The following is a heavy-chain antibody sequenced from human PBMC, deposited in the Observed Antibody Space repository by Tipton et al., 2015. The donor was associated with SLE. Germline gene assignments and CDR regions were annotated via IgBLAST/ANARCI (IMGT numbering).Heavy chain of an antibody. Sequence: TLSLTCTVSGGAMDSGGLHWSWIRQRPGKGLEWIGYSYFTGSTKYNPSLNSRVSISVDTSKNQFFLRLSSVTVADTAVYYCARDEYRYDATGYHLLGHFDFWGQGTLVTVSS. V-gene: IGHV4-31*03. CDR1: GGAMDSGGLH. CDR3: ARDEYRYDATGYHLLGHFDF. J-gene: IGHJ4*02. D-gene: IGHD3-22*01. CDR2: SYFTGST.